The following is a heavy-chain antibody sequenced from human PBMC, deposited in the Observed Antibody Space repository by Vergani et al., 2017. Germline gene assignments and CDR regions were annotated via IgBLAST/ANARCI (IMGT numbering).Heavy chain of an antibody. V-gene: IGHV3-30*03. CDR1: GFTSSYYG. D-gene: IGHD2-15*01. CDR2: ISYDGRQN. Sequence: QVHLVESGGGVVQPGGSLRLSCVVSGFTSSYYGMHRVRQAPGKGLEWVAVISYDGRQNYYADFVKGRVTICRDNSKSTLYLQMNSLRTEDTAVYYCAIKSCGRAGCQIGLFSEGGQGSLVTVSS. CDR3: AIKSCGRAGCQIGLFSE. J-gene: IGHJ1*01.